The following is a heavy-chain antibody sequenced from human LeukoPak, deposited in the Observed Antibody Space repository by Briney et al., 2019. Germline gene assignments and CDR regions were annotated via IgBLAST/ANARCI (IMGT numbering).Heavy chain of an antibody. D-gene: IGHD1-26*01. CDR3: AGNPEWELRQYFDY. CDR1: DASVNSGDYH. CDR2: LYYGGNT. J-gene: IGHJ4*02. Sequence: SETLSLTCTVSDASVNSGDYHWTWIRQPPGKGLEWLGSLYYGGNTYFNPSLKSRVAISLDTSKNHFSLRLSSLTAADTAIYYCAGNPEWELRQYFDYWGQGTPVTVSS. V-gene: IGHV4-61*03.